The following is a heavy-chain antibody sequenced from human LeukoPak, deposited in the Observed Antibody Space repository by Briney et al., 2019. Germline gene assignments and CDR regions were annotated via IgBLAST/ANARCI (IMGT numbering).Heavy chain of an antibody. V-gene: IGHV4-39*02. Sequence: SETLSLTCTVSGXSIRSSTVYWGWIRQPPGKGPEWIGTIYPSGSTYYNPSLESRVTVSVDTSKNHFSLRLSSVTAADTAVYYCATWSDYGGNSEFSDYWGQGTLVTVSS. J-gene: IGHJ4*02. CDR3: ATWSDYGGNSEFSDY. D-gene: IGHD4-23*01. CDR2: IYPSGST. CDR1: GXSIRSSTVY.